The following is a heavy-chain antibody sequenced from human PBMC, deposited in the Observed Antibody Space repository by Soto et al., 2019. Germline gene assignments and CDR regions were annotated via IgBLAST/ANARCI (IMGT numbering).Heavy chain of an antibody. J-gene: IGHJ4*02. CDR1: GGTFSSYA. D-gene: IGHD3-9*01. CDR2: IIPIFGTA. V-gene: IGHV1-69*13. Sequence: ASVKVSCKASGGTFSSYAISWVRQAPGQGLEWMGGIIPIFGTANYAQKFQGRVTITADESTSTAYMELSSLRSEDTAVYYCARDRADVLRYFDWLPYYFDYWGQGTLVTVSS. CDR3: ARDRADVLRYFDWLPYYFDY.